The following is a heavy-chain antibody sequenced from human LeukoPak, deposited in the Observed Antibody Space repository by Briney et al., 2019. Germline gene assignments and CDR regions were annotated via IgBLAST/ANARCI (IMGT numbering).Heavy chain of an antibody. CDR3: ARDLGYCSSTSCWNTYYYGSGSYYYFDY. V-gene: IGHV1-18*01. Sequence: ASVKVSCKASGYTFTSYGISWVRQAPGQGLEWMGWISAYNGNTNYAQKLQGRVTMTTDTSTSIAYMELRSLRSDDTAVYYCARDLGYCSSTSCWNTYYYGSGSYYYFDYWGQGTLVTVSS. CDR2: ISAYNGNT. J-gene: IGHJ4*02. D-gene: IGHD2-2*01. CDR1: GYTFTSYG.